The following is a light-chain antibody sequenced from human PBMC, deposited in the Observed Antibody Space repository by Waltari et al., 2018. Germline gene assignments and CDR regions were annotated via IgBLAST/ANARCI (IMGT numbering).Light chain of an antibody. Sequence: DIQMTQSPSSLSASVEDRVTITCRASQKISSYLNWYQQKPGTAPRLLIYDASRLQSGVPSRFSGSGSGTDFTLTIRSLQPEDFGTYYCQQTYTTPRTFGQGTKVETK. CDR2: DAS. J-gene: IGKJ1*01. V-gene: IGKV1-39*01. CDR1: QKISSY. CDR3: QQTYTTPRT.